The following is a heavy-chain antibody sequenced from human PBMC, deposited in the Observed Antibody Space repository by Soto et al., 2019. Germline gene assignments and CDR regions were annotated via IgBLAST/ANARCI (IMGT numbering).Heavy chain of an antibody. V-gene: IGHV3-23*01. CDR2: ITNGAGSA. Sequence: GGSLRLSCAASGFTFSSFAMTWVRQAPGKGLEWVSSITNGAGSAYYADSVKGRFTISRDNSKNTLYLEMNNLRAEDSGVYYCGNPWYRSGWQPTDYWGQGTLVTVSS. J-gene: IGHJ4*02. D-gene: IGHD6-19*01. CDR1: GFTFSSFA. CDR3: GNPWYRSGWQPTDY.